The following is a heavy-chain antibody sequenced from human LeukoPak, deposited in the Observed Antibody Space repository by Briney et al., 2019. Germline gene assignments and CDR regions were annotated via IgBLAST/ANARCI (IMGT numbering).Heavy chain of an antibody. Sequence: GGSLRLSCAASRFTFNTYWMHWVRQAPGKGLVWVSRIDSDGYSTAYADSVKGRFTISRDNAKNSLYLQMNSLRAEDTAVYYCARVNPREDGSGSYFGYYYYMDVWGKGTTVTISS. CDR3: ARVNPREDGSGSYFGYYYYMDV. V-gene: IGHV3-74*01. CDR1: RFTFNTYW. D-gene: IGHD3-10*01. CDR2: IDSDGYST. J-gene: IGHJ6*03.